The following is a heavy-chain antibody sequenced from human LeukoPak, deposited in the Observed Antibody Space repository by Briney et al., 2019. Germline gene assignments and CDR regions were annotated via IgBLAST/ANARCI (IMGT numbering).Heavy chain of an antibody. V-gene: IGHV4-61*05. Sequence: SETLSLTCTVSGGSISSSSYYWGWIRQPPGKGLEWIGYIYYSGSTNYNPSLKSRVTISVDTSKNQFSLKLSSVTAADTAVYYCARWNEDDYGDSLDYWGQGTLVTVSS. CDR1: GGSISSSSYY. J-gene: IGHJ4*02. CDR3: ARWNEDDYGDSLDY. D-gene: IGHD4-17*01. CDR2: IYYSGST.